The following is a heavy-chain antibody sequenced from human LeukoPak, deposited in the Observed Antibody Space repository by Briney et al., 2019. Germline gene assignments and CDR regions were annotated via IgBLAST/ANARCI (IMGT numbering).Heavy chain of an antibody. D-gene: IGHD3-16*01. J-gene: IGHJ4*02. CDR2: ISYDGSNK. Sequence: GGSLRLSCAASGFIFTSNRMNWVRQAPGKGLERVAVISYDGSNKNYADSVKGRYTISRDNSKNTLYLQMNSLRAEDTAVYYCARDGGYYFDYWGQGTLVTVSS. V-gene: IGHV3-30*03. CDR1: GFIFTSNR. CDR3: ARDGGYYFDY.